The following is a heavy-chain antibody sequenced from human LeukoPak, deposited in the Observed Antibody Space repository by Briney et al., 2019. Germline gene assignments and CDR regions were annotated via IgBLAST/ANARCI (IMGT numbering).Heavy chain of an antibody. CDR1: GGSISSGDYY. CDR3: ARGRCGGDCYSD. V-gene: IGHV4-61*08. J-gene: IGHJ4*02. Sequence: SETLSLTCTVSGGSISSGDYYWSWIRQPPGKGLEWIGYIYYTGSTKYNPSLKSRVTISLDRSKNQFSLKLSSVTAADTAVYYCARGRCGGDCYSDWGQGTLVTVSS. CDR2: IYYTGST. D-gene: IGHD2-21*02.